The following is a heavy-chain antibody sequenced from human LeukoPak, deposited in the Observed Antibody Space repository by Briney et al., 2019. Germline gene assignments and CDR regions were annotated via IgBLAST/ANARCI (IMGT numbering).Heavy chain of an antibody. CDR3: ARDGPGHITIFGVVNY. V-gene: IGHV3-74*01. CDR2: INSDGSST. CDR1: GFTFSSYW. Sequence: GGSLRLSCAASGFTFSSYWMHWVRQAPGKGLVWVSGINSDGSSTSYADSVKGRFTISRDNAKNTLYLQMNSLRAEDTAAYYCARDGPGHITIFGVVNYWGQGTLVTVSS. D-gene: IGHD3-3*01. J-gene: IGHJ4*02.